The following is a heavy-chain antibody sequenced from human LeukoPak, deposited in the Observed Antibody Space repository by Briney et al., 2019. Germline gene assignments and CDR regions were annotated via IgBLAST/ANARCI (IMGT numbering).Heavy chain of an antibody. CDR2: IYHSGST. Sequence: SETLSLTCTVSGGSISSGTYYWAWIRQPPGKGLEWIGTIYHSGSTYYNPSLKSRVTISVDTSKNQFSLNLTSLTAADTAVYYCARDRKYYYHMGVWGKGTTVTVSS. CDR1: GGSISSGTYY. CDR3: ARDRKYYYHMGV. J-gene: IGHJ6*03. D-gene: IGHD1-14*01. V-gene: IGHV4-39*07.